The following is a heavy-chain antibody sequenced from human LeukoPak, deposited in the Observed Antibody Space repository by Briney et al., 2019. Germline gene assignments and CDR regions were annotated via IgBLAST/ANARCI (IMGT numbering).Heavy chain of an antibody. J-gene: IGHJ4*02. Sequence: TSETLSLTCTVSGDSISSFYWSWIRQPPGKGLEWIGYIFYTGSTNYNPSLKSRVTISVDTSKNQFSLKLSSVTAADTAVYYCARRPGAHFDYWGQGTLVTVSS. V-gene: IGHV4-59*01. CDR2: IFYTGST. CDR1: GDSISSFY. CDR3: ARRPGAHFDY. D-gene: IGHD3-10*01.